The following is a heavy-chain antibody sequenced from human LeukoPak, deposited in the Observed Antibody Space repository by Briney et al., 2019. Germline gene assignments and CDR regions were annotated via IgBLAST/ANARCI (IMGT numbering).Heavy chain of an antibody. Sequence: PGGSLRLSCAASGFTSSSYSMNWVRQAPGKGLEWVSSISSSSSYIYYADSVKGRFTISRDNAKNSLYLQMNSLRAEDTAVYYCARSPDYGDYVAHFDYWGQGTLVTVSS. D-gene: IGHD4-17*01. CDR2: ISSSSSYI. CDR1: GFTSSSYS. J-gene: IGHJ4*02. CDR3: ARSPDYGDYVAHFDY. V-gene: IGHV3-21*01.